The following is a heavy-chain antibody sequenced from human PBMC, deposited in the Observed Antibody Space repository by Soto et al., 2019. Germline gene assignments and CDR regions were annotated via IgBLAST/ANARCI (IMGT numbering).Heavy chain of an antibody. CDR2: ISYDGSNK. CDR3: ANVRYSGSYYGGPPDY. V-gene: IGHV3-30*18. Sequence: QVQLVESGGGVVQPGRSLRLSCAASGFTFSSYGMHWVRQAPGKGLEWVAVISYDGSNKYYADSVKGRFTISRDNSKNTLYLQMNSLRAEDTAVYYCANVRYSGSYYGGPPDYWGQGTLFTVSS. D-gene: IGHD1-26*01. J-gene: IGHJ4*02. CDR1: GFTFSSYG.